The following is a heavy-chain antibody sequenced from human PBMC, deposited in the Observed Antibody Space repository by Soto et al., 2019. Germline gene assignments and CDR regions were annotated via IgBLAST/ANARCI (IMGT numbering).Heavy chain of an antibody. CDR2: ISYDGSNK. Sequence: GGSLRLSCAASGFTFSSYAMHWVRQAPGKGLEWVAVISYDGSNKYYADSVKGRFTISRDNSKNTLYLQMNSLRAEDTAVHYCARDPGYYDSSGSVDYWGQGTLVTVSS. CDR1: GFTFSSYA. CDR3: ARDPGYYDSSGSVDY. J-gene: IGHJ4*02. D-gene: IGHD3-22*01. V-gene: IGHV3-30-3*01.